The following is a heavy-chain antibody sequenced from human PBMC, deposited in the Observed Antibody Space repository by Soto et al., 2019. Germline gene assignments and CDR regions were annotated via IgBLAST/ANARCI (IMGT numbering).Heavy chain of an antibody. Sequence: GGSLRLSCAASGFTLRTYTMNWVRQAPGRGLEWVSSISISSSDRYYADSVRGRFTISRDNAKNALYLQMNSLRADDTAVYFCVRGMNPLFGGQGTLVTVSS. CDR1: GFTLRTYT. V-gene: IGHV3-21*06. CDR3: VRGMNPLF. J-gene: IGHJ4*01. CDR2: ISISSSDR.